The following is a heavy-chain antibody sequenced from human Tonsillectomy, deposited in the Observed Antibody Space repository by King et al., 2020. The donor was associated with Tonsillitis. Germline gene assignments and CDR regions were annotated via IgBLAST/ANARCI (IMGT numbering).Heavy chain of an antibody. CDR3: ARGPPSSGWSYYFNDYMDV. CDR2: INHSGST. CDR1: GGSFSGYY. Sequence: VQLQQWGAGLSKPAETLSLTCAVHGGSFSGYYWSWIRQPPGKGLEWIGEINHSGSTNYNPSLESRVTMSVDTSKNQVSLKVRSVTAADPGVYFCARGPPSSGWSYYFNDYMDVWGGGTTVTVSS. J-gene: IGHJ6*03. D-gene: IGHD6-19*01. V-gene: IGHV4-34*01.